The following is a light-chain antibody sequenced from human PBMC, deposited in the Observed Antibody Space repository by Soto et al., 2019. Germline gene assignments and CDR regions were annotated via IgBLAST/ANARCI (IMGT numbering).Light chain of an antibody. V-gene: IGKV1-9*01. CDR1: QGIRSY. J-gene: IGKJ5*01. CDR2: IAS. CDR3: QQVNSYPIT. Sequence: DIQLTQSPSFLSASVGDRVTITCRASQGIRSYLAWYQQKPGRAPKLLMYIASTLQTGVPSRFSGSGSGTEFTLTITSLQPEDFATYYCQQVNSYPITFGRGKRLEIK.